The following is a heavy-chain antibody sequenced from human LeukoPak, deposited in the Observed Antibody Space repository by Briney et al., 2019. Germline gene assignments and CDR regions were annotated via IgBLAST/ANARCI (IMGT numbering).Heavy chain of an antibody. V-gene: IGHV3-33*06. D-gene: IGHD3-10*01. CDR3: AKEEEEIYYGSGSSLDY. J-gene: IGHJ4*02. CDR2: IWYDGSNK. Sequence: GGSLRLSCAASGFTFSSYVMHWVRQAPGKGLEWVAVIWYDGSNKHYADSVNGRFTISRDNSKNTLYLQMNSLRAEDTAVYYCAKEEEEIYYGSGSSLDYWGQGTLVTVSS. CDR1: GFTFSSYV.